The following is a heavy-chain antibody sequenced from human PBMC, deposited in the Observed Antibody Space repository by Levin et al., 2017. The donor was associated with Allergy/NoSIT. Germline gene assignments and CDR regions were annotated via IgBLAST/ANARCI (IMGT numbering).Heavy chain of an antibody. CDR1: GYTFTGYY. D-gene: IGHD6-13*01. CDR2: INPNSGGT. CDR3: ARVAAAGTYGMDV. J-gene: IGHJ6*02. Sequence: KVSCKASGYTFTGYYMHWVRQAPGQGLEWMGWINPNSGGTNYAQKFQGRVTMTRDTSISTAYMELSRLRSDDTAVYYCARVAAAGTYGMDVWGQGTTVTVSS. V-gene: IGHV1-2*02.